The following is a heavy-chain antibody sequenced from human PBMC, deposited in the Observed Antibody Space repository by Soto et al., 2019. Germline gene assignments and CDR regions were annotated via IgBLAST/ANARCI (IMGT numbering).Heavy chain of an antibody. CDR3: ARGTVTTKYRYFDL. V-gene: IGHV4-4*02. J-gene: IGHJ2*01. D-gene: IGHD4-17*01. Sequence: SETLSLTCAVSSGSISSSNWWSWVRQPPGKGLEWIGEIYHSGSTNYNPSLKSRVTISVDKSKNQFSLKLSSVTAADTAVYYCARGTVTTKYRYFDLWGRGTLVTVSS. CDR1: SGSISSSNW. CDR2: IYHSGST.